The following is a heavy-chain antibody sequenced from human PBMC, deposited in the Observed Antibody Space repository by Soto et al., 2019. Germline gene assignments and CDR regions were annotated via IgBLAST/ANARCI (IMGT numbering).Heavy chain of an antibody. CDR1: GFSLSTNGVG. D-gene: IGHD4-17*01. J-gene: IGHJ4*02. CDR2: IYWDDEA. CDR3: AHTEVVYGGAFTHFFDY. Sequence: QITLKESGPPLVKPTQTLTLTCTFSGFSLSTNGVGVGWIRQPPGKALEWLALIYWDDEARYSPSLKNRLTISKDTSKNQVVLTMTNLDPVDTATYYCAHTEVVYGGAFTHFFDYWGQGALITVSS. V-gene: IGHV2-5*02.